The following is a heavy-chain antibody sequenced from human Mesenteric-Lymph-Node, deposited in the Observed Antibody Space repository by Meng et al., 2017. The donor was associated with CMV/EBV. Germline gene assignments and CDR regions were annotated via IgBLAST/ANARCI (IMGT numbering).Heavy chain of an antibody. Sequence: SETLSLTCAVHGGSFSGYYWSWIRQPPGKGLEWIGEINHSGNTNYNPSLKSRVTISVDTSKNQFSLKLSSVTAADTAVYYCARVGNLAAAGTYYYYYGMDVWGQGTTVTVSS. CDR1: GGSFSGYY. CDR3: ARVGNLAAAGTYYYYYGMDV. V-gene: IGHV4-34*01. CDR2: INHSGNT. J-gene: IGHJ6*02. D-gene: IGHD6-13*01.